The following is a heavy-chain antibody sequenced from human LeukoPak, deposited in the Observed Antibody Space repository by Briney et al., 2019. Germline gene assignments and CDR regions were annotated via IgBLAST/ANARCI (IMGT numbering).Heavy chain of an antibody. CDR1: GYSFGSYG. J-gene: IGHJ5*02. CDR2: ISAYNGNT. Sequence: ASVKVSCKACGYSFGSYGIGWVRQAPGKGLEWMGWISAYNGNTDYAQNLQGRLTMTTDTSTSTAYMDLKSLRSDDTAVYYCARASSGYNPRGWFDPWGQGTLVTVSS. V-gene: IGHV1-18*01. CDR3: ARASSGYNPRGWFDP. D-gene: IGHD3-22*01.